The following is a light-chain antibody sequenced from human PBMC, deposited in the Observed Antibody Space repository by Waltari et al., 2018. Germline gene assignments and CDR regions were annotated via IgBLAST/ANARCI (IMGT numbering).Light chain of an antibody. CDR2: DVS. CDR1: SSHVGGSNY. V-gene: IGLV2-11*01. CDR3: CSYAGTYTWL. J-gene: IGLJ3*02. Sequence: QSALTQPRPVSGSPGQSVTIPCTGTSSHVGGSNYFSWYQQLPGKAPTVVIYDVSRRPSGVPDRFTGSRSGNTATLTISGLQAEDEADYHCCSYAGTYTWLFGGGTKLTVL.